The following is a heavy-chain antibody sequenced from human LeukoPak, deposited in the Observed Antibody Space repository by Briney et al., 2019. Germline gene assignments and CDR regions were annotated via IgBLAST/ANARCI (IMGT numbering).Heavy chain of an antibody. D-gene: IGHD1-26*01. CDR1: GFTFSSYA. CDR2: ISGSGGGT. Sequence: PGRSLRLSCAASGFTFSSYAMSWVRQAPGEGMEWVSVISGSGGGTSYADSVKGRFTISRDNSKNALYLQMNSLRAEYTAVYYCARDSRVGANTYFDYWGQGTLVTVSS. V-gene: IGHV3-23*01. CDR3: ARDSRVGANTYFDY. J-gene: IGHJ4*02.